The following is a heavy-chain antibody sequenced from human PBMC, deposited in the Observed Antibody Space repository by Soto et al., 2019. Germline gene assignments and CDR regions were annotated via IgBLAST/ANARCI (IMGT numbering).Heavy chain of an antibody. CDR1: GGPISSYY. J-gene: IGHJ6*03. V-gene: IGHV4-59*08. CDR3: ARQVDTAMGNYYYYYMDV. Sequence: PSETLSLTCTVSGGPISSYYWSWIRQPPGKGLEWIGYIYYSGSTNYNPSLKSRVTISVDTSKNQFSLKLSSVTAADTAVYYCARQVDTAMGNYYYYYMDVWGKGTTVTVSS. CDR2: IYYSGST. D-gene: IGHD5-18*01.